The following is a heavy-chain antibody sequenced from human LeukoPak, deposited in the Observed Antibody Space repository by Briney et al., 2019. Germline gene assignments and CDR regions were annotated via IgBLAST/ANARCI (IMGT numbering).Heavy chain of an antibody. CDR1: GGSISSSDYY. CDR2: IHYTGST. CDR3: ARDRVLPGIAAAGTPMRAFDI. V-gene: IGHV4-30-4*01. D-gene: IGHD6-13*01. Sequence: SETLSLTCTVSGGSISSSDYYWSWIRQPPGEGLEWIGYIHYTGSTYYNPSLKSRVTISVDRSKNQFSLKLSSVTAADTAVYYCARDRVLPGIAAAGTPMRAFDIWGQGTMVTVSS. J-gene: IGHJ3*02.